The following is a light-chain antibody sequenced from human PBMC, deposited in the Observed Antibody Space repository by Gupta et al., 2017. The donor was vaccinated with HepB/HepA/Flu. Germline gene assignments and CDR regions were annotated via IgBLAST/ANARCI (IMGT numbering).Light chain of an antibody. J-gene: IGKJ3*01. CDR3: QKDNSAPFT. Sequence: DIQMTQSPSSLSASVGDRVTITCRASQGIGYFLAWYQQKPGKVPKFLIYGASTLQSGVPSRFSGSGSGTDFTLTISSLQPEDVATYYCQKDNSAPFTFGPGTTVNIK. CDR2: GAS. CDR1: QGIGYF. V-gene: IGKV1-27*01.